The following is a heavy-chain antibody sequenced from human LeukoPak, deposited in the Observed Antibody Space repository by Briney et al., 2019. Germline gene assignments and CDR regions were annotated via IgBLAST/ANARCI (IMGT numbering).Heavy chain of an antibody. J-gene: IGHJ5*02. CDR2: IYPGDSDT. CDR3: ARRFKNCSSTSCYFWFDP. D-gene: IGHD2-2*01. Sequence: GESLKISCKGSGYSFTSYWIGWVRQMPGKGLEWMGIIYPGDSDTRYSPSFQGQVTISADKSISTAYLQWSSLKASDTAMYYCARRFKNCSSTSCYFWFDPWGQGTLATVSS. V-gene: IGHV5-51*01. CDR1: GYSFTSYW.